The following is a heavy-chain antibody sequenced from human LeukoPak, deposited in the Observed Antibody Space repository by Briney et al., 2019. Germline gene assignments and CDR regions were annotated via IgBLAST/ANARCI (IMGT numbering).Heavy chain of an antibody. CDR3: VRDGRYCSGGRCLPI. CDR1: GFTFRSYE. V-gene: IGHV3-48*03. D-gene: IGHD2-15*01. CDR2: ISSSGSAM. J-gene: IGHJ4*02. Sequence: GGSLRLSCAASGFTFRSYEMNWVRQAPGKGLEWVSFISSSGSAMYYAASVKGRFTISRDNAKNSLYLQMNSLRAEDTALYYCVRDGRYCSGGRCLPIWGQGTLVTVST.